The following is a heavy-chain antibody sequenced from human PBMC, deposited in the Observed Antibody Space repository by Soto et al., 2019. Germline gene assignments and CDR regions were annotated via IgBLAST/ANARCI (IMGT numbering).Heavy chain of an antibody. D-gene: IGHD5-18*01. CDR3: ARGGGDTAMDYYYYGMDV. Sequence: PGESLKISCKGSGYSFTSYWISWVRQMPGKGLEWMGRIDPSDSYTNYSPSFQGHVTISADKSISTAYLQWSSLKASDTAMYYCARGGGDTAMDYYYYGMDVWGQGTTVTVSS. V-gene: IGHV5-10-1*01. CDR1: GYSFTSYW. J-gene: IGHJ6*02. CDR2: IDPSDSYT.